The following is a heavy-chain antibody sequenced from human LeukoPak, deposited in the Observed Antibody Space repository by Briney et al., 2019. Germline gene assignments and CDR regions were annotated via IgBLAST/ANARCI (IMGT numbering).Heavy chain of an antibody. CDR3: ARREIAAAALDP. Sequence: GGSLRLSCAASGFTFSSYAMSWVRQAPGKGLEWVSGINWNGGSTGYADSVKGRFTISRDNAKNSLYLQMNSLRAEDTAVYYCARREIAAAALDPWGQGTLVTVSS. D-gene: IGHD6-13*01. V-gene: IGHV3-20*04. CDR2: INWNGGST. CDR1: GFTFSSYA. J-gene: IGHJ5*02.